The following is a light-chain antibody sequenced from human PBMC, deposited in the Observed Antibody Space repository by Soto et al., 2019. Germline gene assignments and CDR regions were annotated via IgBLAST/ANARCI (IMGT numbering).Light chain of an antibody. V-gene: IGKV3-15*01. CDR2: GAS. Sequence: EIVMTQSPATLSVSPGERATLSCRASQNIENHLAWYQQTPGQAPRLLIHGASTRATGIPTRFSGSGSGTEFTLTISSLQSEDFAVYYCQQYAYWWAFGQGTKVDNK. J-gene: IGKJ1*01. CDR1: QNIENH. CDR3: QQYAYWWA.